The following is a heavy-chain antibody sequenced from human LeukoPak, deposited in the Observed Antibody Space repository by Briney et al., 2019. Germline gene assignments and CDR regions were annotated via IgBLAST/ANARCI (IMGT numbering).Heavy chain of an antibody. D-gene: IGHD2-15*01. CDR3: AKDACSGGTCYGGWYCDL. Sequence: PGGSLRLSCAASGFTFSSYGMHWVRQAPGKGLEWVAFMHYDGNIKYYADSVKGRFTISRDISKNTLYLQMSSPRAEDTAVYYCAKDACSGGTCYGGWYCDLWGRGTLVTVSS. J-gene: IGHJ2*01. CDR1: GFTFSSYG. CDR2: MHYDGNIK. V-gene: IGHV3-30*02.